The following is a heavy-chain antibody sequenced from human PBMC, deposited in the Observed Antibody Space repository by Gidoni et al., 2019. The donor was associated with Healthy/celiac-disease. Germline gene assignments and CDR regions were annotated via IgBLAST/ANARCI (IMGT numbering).Heavy chain of an antibody. D-gene: IGHD3-10*01. V-gene: IGHV3-7*01. CDR1: GFTFSSYW. CDR2: IKQDGSEK. Sequence: EVQLVESGGGLVQPGGSLRLSCAASGFTFSSYWLCWVRQAPGKGLGWGENIKQDGSEKYYVDSVKGRFTISRDNAKNSLYLQMNSLRAEDTAVYYCARDPSSGSLDWGQGTLVTVSS. J-gene: IGHJ4*02. CDR3: ARDPSSGSLD.